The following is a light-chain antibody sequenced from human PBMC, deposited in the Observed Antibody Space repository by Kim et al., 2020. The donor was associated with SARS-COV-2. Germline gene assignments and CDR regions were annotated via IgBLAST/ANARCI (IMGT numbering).Light chain of an antibody. CDR3: QQRSNWPPIT. V-gene: IGKV3-11*01. CDR1: RSVSSY. J-gene: IGKJ5*01. Sequence: EIVLTQSPATLSLSPGERATLSCRASRSVSSYLAWYQQKPGQAPRLLLNDASHRATGIPARFSGSGSGIDFTLTISSLEPEDVAVYYCQQRSNWPPITFGQGTRLEIK. CDR2: DAS.